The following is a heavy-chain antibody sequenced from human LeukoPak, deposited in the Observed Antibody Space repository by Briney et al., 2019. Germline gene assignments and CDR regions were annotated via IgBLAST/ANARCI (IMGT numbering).Heavy chain of an antibody. CDR3: ASTNPVHCSGGSCYSRYFDY. CDR2: IYYSGST. J-gene: IGHJ4*02. V-gene: IGHV4-31*03. CDR1: GGSISSGGYY. D-gene: IGHD2-15*01. Sequence: SETLSLTCTVSGGSISSGGYYWSWIRQHPGKGLEWIGYIYYSGSTYYNPSLKSRVTISVDTSKNQFSLKLSSVTAADTAVYYCASTNPVHCSGGSCYSRYFDYWGQGTLVTVSS.